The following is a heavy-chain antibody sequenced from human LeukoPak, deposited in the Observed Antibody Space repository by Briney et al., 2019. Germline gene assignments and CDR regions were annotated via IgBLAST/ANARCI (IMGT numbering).Heavy chain of an antibody. CDR1: GYTFTDYY. CDR3: ARGGVDSARNALDI. D-gene: IGHD2-8*02. V-gene: IGHV1-2*02. CDR2: INPNSGVK. J-gene: IGHJ3*02. Sequence: ASVKVSCKASGYTFTDYYMHWVRQAPGQGLEWMGWINPNSGVKNYAQKFQGRVTMTRDTSISAAYMELSSLRSDDTAVYYCARGGVDSARNALDIWGQGTMVPVSS.